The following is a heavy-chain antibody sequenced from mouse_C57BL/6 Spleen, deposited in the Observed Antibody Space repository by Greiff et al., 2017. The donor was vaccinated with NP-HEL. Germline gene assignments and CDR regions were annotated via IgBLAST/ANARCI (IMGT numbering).Heavy chain of an antibody. Sequence: QVQLQQPGAELVKPGASVKLSCKASGYTFTSYWMHWVKQRPGQGLEWIGMIHPNSGSTNYNEKFKSKATLTVDKSSSTAYMQLSSLTSEDSAVYYCAKGDPIYDGYYGGYLGQGTTLTVSS. V-gene: IGHV1-64*01. CDR2: IHPNSGST. CDR1: GYTFTSYW. J-gene: IGHJ2*01. D-gene: IGHD2-3*01. CDR3: AKGDPIYDGYYGGY.